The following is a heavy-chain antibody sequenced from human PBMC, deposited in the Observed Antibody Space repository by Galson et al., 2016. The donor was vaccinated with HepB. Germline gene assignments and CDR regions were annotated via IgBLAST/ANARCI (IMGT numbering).Heavy chain of an antibody. D-gene: IGHD1-7*01. Sequence: SLRLSCAASGFTFSTHAMHWVRQAPGMGLEWVAAIIIDGSSKYYADSVMGRFTISRDNSKNTLYLQMNSLRTEDTAVYHCARDPDKWNFRTIDHWGQGTLVTVSS. J-gene: IGHJ4*02. V-gene: IGHV3-30-3*01. CDR3: ARDPDKWNFRTIDH. CDR2: IIIDGSSK. CDR1: GFTFSTHA.